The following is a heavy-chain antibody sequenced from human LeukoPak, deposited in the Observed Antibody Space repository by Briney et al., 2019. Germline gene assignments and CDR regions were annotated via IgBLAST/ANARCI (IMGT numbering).Heavy chain of an antibody. J-gene: IGHJ4*02. CDR1: GFTFGDYA. CDR2: IRSKAYGGTT. Sequence: GGSLRLSCTASGFTFGDYAMSWFRQAPGKGLEWVGFIRSKAYGGTTEYAASVKGRFTISRDDSKSIAYLQMNSLKTEDTAVYYCTRDPYYYDSSGYYPFDYWGQGTLVTVSS. D-gene: IGHD3-22*01. V-gene: IGHV3-49*03. CDR3: TRDPYYYDSSGYYPFDY.